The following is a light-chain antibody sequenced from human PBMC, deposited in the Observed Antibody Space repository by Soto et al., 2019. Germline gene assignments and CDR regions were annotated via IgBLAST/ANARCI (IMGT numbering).Light chain of an antibody. CDR3: QSYDSSLSGYV. V-gene: IGLV1-40*01. CDR2: GNS. J-gene: IGLJ1*01. CDR1: SSNIGAGYD. Sequence: QSALTQPPSVSGALWQRVTISCTGSSSNIGAGYDVHWYQQLPGTAPKLLIYGNSNRPSGVPDRFSGSKSGTSASLAITGLQAEDEADYYCQSYDSSLSGYVFGTGTKVTVL.